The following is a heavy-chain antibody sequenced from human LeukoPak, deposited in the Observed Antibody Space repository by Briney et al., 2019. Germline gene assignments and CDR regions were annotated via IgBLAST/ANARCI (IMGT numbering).Heavy chain of an antibody. Sequence: PGGSLRLSCAASGFTFSDYYMSWIRQPAGKGLEWIGRIYSSGSTNYNPSLKSRVTISVDTSKNQFSLKLSSVTAADTAVYYCARGQRDYYGSGSYSRYWGQGTLVTVSS. V-gene: IGHV4-4*07. J-gene: IGHJ4*02. CDR1: GFTFSDYY. CDR2: IYSSGST. D-gene: IGHD3-10*01. CDR3: ARGQRDYYGSGSYSRY.